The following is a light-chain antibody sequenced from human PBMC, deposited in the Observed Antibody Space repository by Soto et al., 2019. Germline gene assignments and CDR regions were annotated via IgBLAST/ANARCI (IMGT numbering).Light chain of an antibody. CDR2: GAS. Sequence: EIVLTQSPGTLSLSPGERATLSCRASQSVSSSYLAWYQQKPGQAPRLLIYGASSRATGIPDRFSGSGSGTEFTLTISSLQSEDFAVYYCKKYSNWPPYTFGQGTKVDIK. CDR1: QSVSSSY. V-gene: IGKV3-20*01. J-gene: IGKJ2*01. CDR3: KKYSNWPPYT.